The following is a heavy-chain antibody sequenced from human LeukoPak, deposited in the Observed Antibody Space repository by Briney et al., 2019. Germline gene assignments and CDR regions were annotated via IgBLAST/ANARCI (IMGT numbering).Heavy chain of an antibody. D-gene: IGHD3-22*01. CDR1: GFIFRNYW. J-gene: IGHJ4*02. CDR3: ARDGSSYYDFFDY. CDR2: IKQDGSEQ. Sequence: GGSLRLSCAAYGFIFRNYWMNRVRQAPGKGLEWVANIKQDGSEQYYVGSVKGRFTISRDNAKSSLYLQMNSLRAEDTAVYYCARDGSSYYDFFDYWGQGTLVTVSS. V-gene: IGHV3-7*01.